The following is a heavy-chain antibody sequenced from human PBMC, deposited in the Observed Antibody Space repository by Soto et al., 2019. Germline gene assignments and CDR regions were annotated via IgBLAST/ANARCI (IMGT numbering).Heavy chain of an antibody. CDR3: ARDWDSSGLFDP. CDR2: ISYSGST. J-gene: IGHJ5*02. Sequence: SETLSLTCSVSGASITTYYWSWVRQPPGKGLEWIGSISYSGSTKYNPSLESRVMISLDTSKNQFSLRLTSVTAADTALYYCARDWDSSGLFDPWGQGALVTVSS. CDR1: GASITTYY. D-gene: IGHD3-10*01. V-gene: IGHV4-59*01.